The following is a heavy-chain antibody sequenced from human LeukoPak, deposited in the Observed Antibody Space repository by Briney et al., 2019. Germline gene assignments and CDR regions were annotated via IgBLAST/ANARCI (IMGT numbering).Heavy chain of an antibody. V-gene: IGHV3-15*01. CDR3: TTSSWGNPVS. D-gene: IGHD3-16*01. CDR2: IKSTPDGGTT. J-gene: IGHJ5*02. Sequence: GGPLTLSCAVSGLTFFDAYMTWVRQAPGRALEGVGHIKSTPDGGTTHYAAPVRGRFTVSRDDSKNTLFLQMNSLKTEDTAVYYCTTSSWGNPVSWGQGTLVTVSS. CDR1: GLTFFDAY.